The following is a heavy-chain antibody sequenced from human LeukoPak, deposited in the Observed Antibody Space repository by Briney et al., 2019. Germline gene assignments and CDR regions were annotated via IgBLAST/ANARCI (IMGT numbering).Heavy chain of an antibody. D-gene: IGHD3-16*02. V-gene: IGHV4-39*01. CDR1: GGSISSSSYY. Sequence: KPSETLSLTCTVSGGSISSSSYYWGWIRQPPGKGLEWNGSIYYSGSTYYNPSLKSRVTISVDTSKNQFSLKLSSVTAADTAVYYCARPSTDYVWGRYRTGAFDIWGQGTMVTVSS. J-gene: IGHJ3*02. CDR2: IYYSGST. CDR3: ARPSTDYVWGRYRTGAFDI.